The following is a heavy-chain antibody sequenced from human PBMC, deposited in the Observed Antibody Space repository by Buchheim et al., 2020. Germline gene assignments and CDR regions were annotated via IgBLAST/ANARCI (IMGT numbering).Heavy chain of an antibody. D-gene: IGHD6-6*01. J-gene: IGHJ4*02. V-gene: IGHV3-23*04. CDR3: AKDGSQIAARPGFDY. CDR2: ISGSGGST. CDR1: GFTFSDYY. Sequence: VQLVESGGGLVKPGGSLRLSCAASGFTFSDYYMSWIRQAPGQGLEWVSSISGSGGSTYYADSVKGRFTISRDNSKNTLYLQMNSLRAEDTAVYYCAKDGSQIAARPGFDYWGQGTL.